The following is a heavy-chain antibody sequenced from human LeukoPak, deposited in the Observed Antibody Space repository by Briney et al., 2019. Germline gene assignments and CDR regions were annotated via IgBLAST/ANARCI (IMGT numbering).Heavy chain of an antibody. J-gene: IGHJ4*02. CDR2: ISAYNGNT. CDR3: ARESYDFWSGYRIEYYFDY. D-gene: IGHD3-3*01. Sequence: GASVKVSCKASGYTFTSYYMHWVRQAPGQGLEWMGWISAYNGNTNYAQKLQGRVTMTTDTSTSTAYMELRSLRSDDTAVYYCARESYDFWSGYRIEYYFDYWGQGTLVTVSS. V-gene: IGHV1-18*04. CDR1: GYTFTSYY.